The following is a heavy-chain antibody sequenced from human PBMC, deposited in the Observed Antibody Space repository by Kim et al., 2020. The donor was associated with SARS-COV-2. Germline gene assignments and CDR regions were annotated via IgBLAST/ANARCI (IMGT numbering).Heavy chain of an antibody. J-gene: IGHJ4*02. CDR2: ISSSSSYI. CDR3: ARDAYYDYVWGSYRPPLHY. D-gene: IGHD3-16*02. V-gene: IGHV3-21*01. CDR1: GFTFSSYS. Sequence: GGSLRLSCAASGFTFSSYSMNWVRQAPGKGLEWVSSISSSSSYIYYADSVKGRFTISRDNAKNSLYLQMNSLRAEDTAVYYCARDAYYDYVWGSYRPPLHYWGQGTLVTVSS.